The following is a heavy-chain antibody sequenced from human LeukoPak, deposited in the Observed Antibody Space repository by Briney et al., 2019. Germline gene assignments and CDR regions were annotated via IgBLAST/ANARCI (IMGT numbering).Heavy chain of an antibody. CDR1: GFTFDDYA. CDR2: INWNSASI. CDR3: AKARNQYSYGTSMDV. V-gene: IGHV3-9*01. Sequence: GGSLRLSCAASGFTFDDYAMHWVRQAPGKGLEWVSGINWNSASIGYADSVKGRITISRDNAKNSLYLQMNSLRAEDTALYYCAKARNQYSYGTSMDVWGQGTTVTVSS. D-gene: IGHD5-18*01. J-gene: IGHJ6*02.